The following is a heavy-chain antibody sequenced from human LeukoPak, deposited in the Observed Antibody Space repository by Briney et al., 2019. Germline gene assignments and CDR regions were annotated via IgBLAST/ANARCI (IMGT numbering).Heavy chain of an antibody. CDR2: IYSGGST. D-gene: IGHD1-26*01. CDR3: ARVRPRVGAEYYFDY. CDR1: GFTFSSNY. V-gene: IGHV3-53*01. J-gene: IGHJ4*02. Sequence: GGSLRLSCAASGFTFSSNYMSWVRQAPGEGLEWVSVIYSGGSTYYADSVKGRFTISRDNSKNTLYLQMNSLRAEDTAVYYCARVRPRVGAEYYFDYWGQGTLVTVSS.